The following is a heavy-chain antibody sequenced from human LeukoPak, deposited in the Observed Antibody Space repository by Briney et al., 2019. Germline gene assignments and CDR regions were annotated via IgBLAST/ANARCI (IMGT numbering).Heavy chain of an antibody. CDR1: GGSISSYY. CDR3: ARAGNRDSAYDLYDAFDI. Sequence: SETLSLTCTVSGGSISSYYWNWIRQPAGKGLQWIGRIYTSGSTKYNPSLKSRVTMSVDTSKNQFSLKLRSVTAADTAVYYCARAGNRDSAYDLYDAFDIWGQGTMATVSS. D-gene: IGHD5-12*01. V-gene: IGHV4-4*07. CDR2: IYTSGST. J-gene: IGHJ3*02.